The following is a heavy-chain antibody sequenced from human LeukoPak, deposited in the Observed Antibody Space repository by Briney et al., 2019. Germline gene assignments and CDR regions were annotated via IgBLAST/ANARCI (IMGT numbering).Heavy chain of an antibody. D-gene: IGHD6-6*01. V-gene: IGHV4-34*01. CDR2: INHSGST. CDR1: GGSFSGYY. Sequence: SETLSLTCAVYGGSFSGYYWSWIRQPPGKGLEWIGEINHSGSTNYNPSLKSRVTISVDTSKNQFSLKLSSVTAADTAVYYCAKQEYSSSGYWFDPWGQGTLVTVSS. CDR3: AKQEYSSSGYWFDP. J-gene: IGHJ5*02.